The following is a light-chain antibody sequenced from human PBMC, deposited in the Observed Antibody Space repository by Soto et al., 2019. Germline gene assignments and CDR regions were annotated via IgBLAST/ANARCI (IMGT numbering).Light chain of an antibody. Sequence: VTTQSPATLSVSPGERATLSCRASQNVAGDLAWYQQKPGQAPRLLLYRTSTRATGIPAKFSGSGSGTEFTLTNSSLQSEDFAVDYCQEYNGRSSFGQGTKVEMK. CDR2: RTS. V-gene: IGKV3-15*01. CDR3: QEYNGRSS. J-gene: IGKJ1*01. CDR1: QNVAGD.